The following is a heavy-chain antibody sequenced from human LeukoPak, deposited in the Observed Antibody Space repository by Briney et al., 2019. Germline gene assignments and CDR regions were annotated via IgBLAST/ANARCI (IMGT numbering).Heavy chain of an antibody. J-gene: IGHJ4*02. CDR3: ARDQGSLGCPNDY. CDR1: GFTFSSYW. CDR2: IKQDGSEK. Sequence: GGSLRLSCAASGFTFSSYWMSWVHQAPGKGLEWVANIKQDGSEKYYVDSVKGRFTISRDNAKNSLYLQMNSLRAEDTAVYYCARDQGSLGCPNDYWGQGTLVTVSS. V-gene: IGHV3-7*01. D-gene: IGHD3-16*01.